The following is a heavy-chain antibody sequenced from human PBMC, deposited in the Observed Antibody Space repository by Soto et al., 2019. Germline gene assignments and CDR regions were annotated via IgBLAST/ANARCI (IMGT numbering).Heavy chain of an antibody. J-gene: IGHJ4*02. V-gene: IGHV3-9*01. CDR2: ISSNSDTI. D-gene: IGHD4-17*01. CDR3: AKDMKWGGMTTIHYFDS. CDR1: GFIFSSDW. Sequence: GGSLRLSCAASGFIFSSDWMHWVRQAPGKGLEWVSGISSNSDTIDYADSVKGRFTISRDNAKNSLFLQMNSLRPEDTALYYCAKDMKWGGMTTIHYFDSWGQGTLVTVSS.